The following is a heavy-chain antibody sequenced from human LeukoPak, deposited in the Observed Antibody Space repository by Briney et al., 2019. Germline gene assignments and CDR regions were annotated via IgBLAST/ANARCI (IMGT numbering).Heavy chain of an antibody. Sequence: GASVKVSCKVSGYTLTELSMHWVRQAPGKGLEWMGGFDPEDGETIYAQKFQGRVTMTRDTSISTAYMELSRLRSDDTAVYYCARVGLESIAAGIDYWGQGTLVTVSS. CDR1: GYTLTELS. CDR2: FDPEDGET. D-gene: IGHD6-6*01. V-gene: IGHV1-24*01. J-gene: IGHJ4*02. CDR3: ARVGLESIAAGIDY.